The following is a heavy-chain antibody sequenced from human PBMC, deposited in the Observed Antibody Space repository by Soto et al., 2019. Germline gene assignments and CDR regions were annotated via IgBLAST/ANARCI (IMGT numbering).Heavy chain of an antibody. CDR2: IYPGDSDT. CDR3: ATTVSYYGSEKHPLDY. V-gene: IGHV5-51*01. CDR1: GYRFTNYW. Sequence: ESLKISCRGTGYRFTNYWIAWVRQMPGKGLEWMGIIYPGDSDTRYSPSFQGQVTISADKSIGTAYLQWSSLQASDTAKYFCATTVSYYGSEKHPLDYWGQGTLVTVSS. J-gene: IGHJ4*02. D-gene: IGHD3-10*01.